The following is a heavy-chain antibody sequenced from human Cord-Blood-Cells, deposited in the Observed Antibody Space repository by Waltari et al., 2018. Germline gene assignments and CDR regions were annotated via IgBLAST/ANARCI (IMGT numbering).Heavy chain of an antibody. D-gene: IGHD6-6*01. CDR1: GGSISSSSYY. CDR3: EGILYSSSSLFDY. J-gene: IGHJ4*02. CDR2: IYYRGST. Sequence: QLQLQESGPGLVKPSETLSLTCTVSGGSISSSSYYWGWIRQPPGKGLEWIGSIYYRGSTYYNPSLKSRVTISVDTSKNQFSLKLSSVTAADTAVYYCEGILYSSSSLFDYWGQGTLVTVSS. V-gene: IGHV4-39*01.